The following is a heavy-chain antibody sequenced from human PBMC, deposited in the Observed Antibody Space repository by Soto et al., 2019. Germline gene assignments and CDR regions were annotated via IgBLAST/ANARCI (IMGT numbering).Heavy chain of an antibody. J-gene: IGHJ1*01. D-gene: IGHD6-19*01. CDR3: AKYPSGSGFQY. V-gene: IGHV4-59*11. CDR1: GGSISSHY. CDR2: IYYTGST. Sequence: WGTLSLTCTVSGGSISSHYWSWIRQPPGKGLEWIGFIYYTGSTNYNPSLKSRVSISVDTARQFSLKLSSVTAADTAVYYCAKYPSGSGFQYSGNGTLRTVSS.